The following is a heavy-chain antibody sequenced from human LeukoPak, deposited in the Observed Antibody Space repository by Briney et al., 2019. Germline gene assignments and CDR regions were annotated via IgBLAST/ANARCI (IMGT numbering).Heavy chain of an antibody. D-gene: IGHD1-26*01. Sequence: GGSLRLSCAASGFTFSGCAIHWVRQSSGKGLEWVGHIDKKDNFHATAYAASVQGRFSISRDDSKNTAFLHMNSLKTEDMALYYCTRDSGTYNWLNPWGQGTLVTVSS. CDR2: IDKKDNFHAT. CDR1: GFTFSGCA. CDR3: TRDSGTYNWLNP. V-gene: IGHV3-73*01. J-gene: IGHJ5*02.